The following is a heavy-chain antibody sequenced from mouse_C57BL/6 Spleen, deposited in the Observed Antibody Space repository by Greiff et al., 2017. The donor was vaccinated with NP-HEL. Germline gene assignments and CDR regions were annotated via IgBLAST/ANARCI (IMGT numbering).Heavy chain of an antibody. Sequence: QVHVKQPGAELVKPGASVKMSCKASGYTFTSYWITWVKQRPGQGLEWIGDIYPGSGSTNYNEKFKSKATLTVDTSSSTAYMQLSSLTSEDSAVYYCARTYSWYFDVWGTGTTVTVSS. J-gene: IGHJ1*03. CDR1: GYTFTSYW. V-gene: IGHV1-55*01. D-gene: IGHD5-1*01. CDR3: ARTYSWYFDV. CDR2: IYPGSGST.